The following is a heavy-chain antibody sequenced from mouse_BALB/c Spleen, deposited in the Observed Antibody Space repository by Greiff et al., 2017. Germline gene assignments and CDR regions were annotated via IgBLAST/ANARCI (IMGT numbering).Heavy chain of an antibody. V-gene: IGHV1-74*01. CDR3: ARGGLRSAMDY. Sequence: QVQLQQPGAELVRPGASVKLSCKASGYSFTSYWMNWVKQRPGQGLEWIGMIHPSASETRLNQKFKDKATLTVDKSSSTAYMQLSSPTSEDSAVYYCARGGLRSAMDYWGQGTSVTVSS. J-gene: IGHJ4*01. D-gene: IGHD3-1*01. CDR1: GYSFTSYW. CDR2: IHPSASET.